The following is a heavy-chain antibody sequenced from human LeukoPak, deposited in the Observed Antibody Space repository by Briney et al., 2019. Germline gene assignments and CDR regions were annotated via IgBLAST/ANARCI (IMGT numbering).Heavy chain of an antibody. D-gene: IGHD5-24*01. V-gene: IGHV3-30*03. J-gene: IGHJ4*02. CDR3: ARSSNRDGYNFFDY. CDR1: GFTFSTCG. CDR2: ISYDGSNK. Sequence: GGSLRLSCAASGFTFSTCGMHWVRQAPGKGLEWVAVISYDGSNKHYADSVKGRFTVSRDNAKNSLYLQMNSLRAEDTAVYYCARSSNRDGYNFFDYWGQGTLVTVSS.